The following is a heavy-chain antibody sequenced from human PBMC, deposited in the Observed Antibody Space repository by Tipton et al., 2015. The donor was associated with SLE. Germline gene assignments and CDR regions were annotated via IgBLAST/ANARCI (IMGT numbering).Heavy chain of an antibody. CDR2: INHSGST. Sequence: TLSLTCAVYGGSFSGYYWSWIRQPPGKGLEWIGEINHSGSTNYNPSLKSRVTISVDTSKNQFSLKLISVTAADTAVYYCARDQGIAAFDNWGQGTLVTVSS. V-gene: IGHV4-34*01. J-gene: IGHJ4*02. CDR3: ARDQGIAAFDN. CDR1: GGSFSGYY. D-gene: IGHD6-13*01.